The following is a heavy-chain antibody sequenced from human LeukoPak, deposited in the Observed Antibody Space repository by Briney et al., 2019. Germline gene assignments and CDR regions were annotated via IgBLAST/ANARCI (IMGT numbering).Heavy chain of an antibody. CDR3: AKDKLSWNYGGFDY. V-gene: IGHV3-23*01. Sequence: GGSLRLSCVASGFTFRSYPMHWVRQAPGKGLEWVSAISGSGGSTYYADSVKGRFTISRDNSKNTLYLQMNSLRAEDTAVYYCAKDKLSWNYGGFDYWGQGTLVTVSS. CDR2: ISGSGGST. D-gene: IGHD1-7*01. J-gene: IGHJ4*02. CDR1: GFTFRSYP.